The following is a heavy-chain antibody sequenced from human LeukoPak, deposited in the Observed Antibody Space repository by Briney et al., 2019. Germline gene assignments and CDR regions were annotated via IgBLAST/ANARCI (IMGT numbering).Heavy chain of an antibody. Sequence: GGSLGLSCAASGFTFSNYAMNWVRQAPGKGLEWVSGISESGGNTFYADSVKGRFTISRDNSKNTLFLQMNSLRAEDTAVYYCTRHLEVGATPPNWGQGTLVTVSS. CDR3: TRHLEVGATPPN. CDR1: GFTFSNYA. D-gene: IGHD1-26*01. J-gene: IGHJ4*02. V-gene: IGHV3-23*01. CDR2: ISESGGNT.